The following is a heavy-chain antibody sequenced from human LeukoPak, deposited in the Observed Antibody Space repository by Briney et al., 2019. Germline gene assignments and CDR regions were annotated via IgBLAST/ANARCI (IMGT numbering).Heavy chain of an antibody. CDR1: GYTFTGYY. J-gene: IGHJ4*02. CDR3: ARDPYYDYVWGSYWSYYFDY. Sequence: GASVKVSCKASGYTFTGYYMHWVRQAPGQGLEWMGRINPNSGGTNYAQKFQGRVTMTRDTSISTAYMELSRLRSDDTAVYYCARDPYYDYVWGSYWSYYFDYWGQGTLVTVSS. V-gene: IGHV1-2*06. CDR2: INPNSGGT. D-gene: IGHD3-16*01.